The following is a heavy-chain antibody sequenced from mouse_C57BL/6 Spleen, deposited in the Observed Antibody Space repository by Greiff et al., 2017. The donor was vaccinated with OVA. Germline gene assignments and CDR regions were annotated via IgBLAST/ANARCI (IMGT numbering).Heavy chain of an antibody. CDR1: GYSITSGYY. J-gene: IGHJ2*01. CDR2: ISYDGSN. V-gene: IGHV3-6*01. CDR3: ASLPY. Sequence: EVHLVESGPGLVKPSQSLSLTCSVTGYSITSGYYWNWIRQFPGNKLEWMGYISYDGSNNYNPSLKNRISITRDTSKNQFFLKLNSVTTEDTATYYCASLPYWGQGTTLTVSS.